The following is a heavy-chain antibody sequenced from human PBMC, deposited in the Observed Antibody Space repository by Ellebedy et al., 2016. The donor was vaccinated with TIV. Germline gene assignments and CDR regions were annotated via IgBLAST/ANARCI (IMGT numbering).Heavy chain of an antibody. CDR2: IYYSGST. Sequence: SETLSLTXTVSGGSISSSSYYWGWIRQPPGKGLEWIGSIYYSGSTYYNPSLKSRVTISVDTSKNQFSLKLSSVTAADTAVYYCARVDYYYMDVWGKGTTVTVSS. J-gene: IGHJ6*03. CDR1: GGSISSSSYY. CDR3: ARVDYYYMDV. V-gene: IGHV4-39*07.